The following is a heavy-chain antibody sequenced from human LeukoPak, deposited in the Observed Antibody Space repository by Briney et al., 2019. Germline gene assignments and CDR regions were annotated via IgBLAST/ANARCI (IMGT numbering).Heavy chain of an antibody. CDR3: ASGMRSTGIYYYYYMDV. Sequence: SVKVSCKASGGTFSSYAISWVRQAPGQGLEWMGGIIPIFGTANYAQKFQGRVTITADESTSTAYMELSSLRSEDTAVYYCASGMRSTGIYYYYYMDVWGKGTTVTVSS. J-gene: IGHJ6*03. V-gene: IGHV1-69*13. CDR1: GGTFSSYA. D-gene: IGHD6-13*01. CDR2: IIPIFGTA.